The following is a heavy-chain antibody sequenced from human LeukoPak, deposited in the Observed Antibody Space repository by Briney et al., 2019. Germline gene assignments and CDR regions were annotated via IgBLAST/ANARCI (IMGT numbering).Heavy chain of an antibody. CDR2: INPKSGRT. J-gene: IGHJ4*02. D-gene: IGHD3-3*01. CDR3: ARADFVDAGPYLIGP. Sequence: GASVRVSCKTSGYSFTDYYIHWVRQAPGQGLEWMGWINPKSGRTSSARKFQDRVTMTRDPSISTVYMDMAWLTSDDTAIYFCARADFVDAGPYLIGPRGQGTLVTVSS. V-gene: IGHV1-2*02. CDR1: GYSFTDYY.